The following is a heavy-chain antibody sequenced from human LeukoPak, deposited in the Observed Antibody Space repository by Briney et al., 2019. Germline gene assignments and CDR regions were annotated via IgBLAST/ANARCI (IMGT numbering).Heavy chain of an antibody. D-gene: IGHD1-26*01. Sequence: GGSLRLSCAASGFTFDDYGMSWVRQAPGKGLEWVSGINWNGGSTGYADSVKGRFTISRDNAKNSLYLQMNSLRGEDTALYYCARVRGGSGSSYAADAFDIWGQGTMVTVSS. CDR2: INWNGGST. CDR3: ARVRGGSGSSYAADAFDI. CDR1: GFTFDDYG. J-gene: IGHJ3*02. V-gene: IGHV3-20*04.